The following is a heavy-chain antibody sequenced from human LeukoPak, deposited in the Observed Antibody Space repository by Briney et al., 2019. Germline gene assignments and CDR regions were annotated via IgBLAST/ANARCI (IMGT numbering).Heavy chain of an antibody. J-gene: IGHJ4*02. CDR2: IRYDGSNK. Sequence: GGSLRLSCAASGFTFSDYYMSWIRQAPGKGLEWVAFIRYDGSNKYYADSVKGRFTISRDNSKNTLYLQMNSLRAEDTAVYYCAKDRVRFLEWLSSDFDYWGQGTLVTVSS. D-gene: IGHD3-3*01. CDR1: GFTFSDYY. V-gene: IGHV3-30*02. CDR3: AKDRVRFLEWLSSDFDY.